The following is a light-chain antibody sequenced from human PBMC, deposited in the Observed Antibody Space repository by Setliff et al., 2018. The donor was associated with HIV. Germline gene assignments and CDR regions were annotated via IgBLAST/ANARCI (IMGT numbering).Light chain of an antibody. CDR3: LLSYNGVRI. CDR2: DTN. V-gene: IGLV7-46*01. Sequence: QAVVTQEPSLTVSPGGAVTLTCGSSTGTVTSGHYPYWFQQKPGQAPRTLIYDTNNRHSWTPARFSGSLLGGKAALTLSGAQPEDEADYYCLLSYNGVRIFGGGTK. J-gene: IGLJ2*01. CDR1: TGTVTSGHY.